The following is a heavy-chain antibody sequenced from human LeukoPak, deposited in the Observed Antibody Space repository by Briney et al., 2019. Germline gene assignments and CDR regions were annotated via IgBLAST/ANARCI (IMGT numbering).Heavy chain of an antibody. J-gene: IGHJ4*02. CDR2: IKQDGSEK. V-gene: IGHV3-7*01. D-gene: IGHD2-15*01. Sequence: GGSLRLSCAASGFTFSDFAMNWVRQAPGKGLEWVANIKQDGSEKYYVDSVKGRFTISRDNAKNSLYLQMNSLRAEDTAVYYCARDRGCSGGSCSNFDYWGQGTLVTVSS. CDR1: GFTFSDFA. CDR3: ARDRGCSGGSCSNFDY.